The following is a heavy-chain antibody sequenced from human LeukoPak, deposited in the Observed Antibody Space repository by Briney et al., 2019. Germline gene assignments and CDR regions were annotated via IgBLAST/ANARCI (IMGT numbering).Heavy chain of an antibody. CDR1: GGPISSSSYY. V-gene: IGHV4-39*01. D-gene: IGHD3-9*01. CDR3: ARHEHLRYSGDGIDY. Sequence: AETLSLTCTVSGGPISSSSYYWGWLRQPPGKGLEWIGSIYYSGSTYYNPSLKSRVTISVDTSKNQFSLKLRSVTAADTAVYYCARHEHLRYSGDGIDYWGQGTLVTVSS. CDR2: IYYSGST. J-gene: IGHJ4*02.